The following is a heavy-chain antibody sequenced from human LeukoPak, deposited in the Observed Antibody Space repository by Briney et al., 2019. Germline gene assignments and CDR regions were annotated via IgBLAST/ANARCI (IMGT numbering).Heavy chain of an antibody. Sequence: GGSLRLSCAASGFTFSTYTMNWVRQAPGKGLEWVSSISSSSSYIFYADSVKGRFTISRDNAKNSLYLQTNSLRAEDTALYYCARGGVNEYYFDYWGQGTLVTVSS. J-gene: IGHJ4*02. D-gene: IGHD1-1*01. V-gene: IGHV3-21*01. CDR3: ARGGVNEYYFDY. CDR2: ISSSSSYI. CDR1: GFTFSTYT.